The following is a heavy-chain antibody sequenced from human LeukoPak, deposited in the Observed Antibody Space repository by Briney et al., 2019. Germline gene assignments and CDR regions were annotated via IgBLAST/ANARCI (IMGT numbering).Heavy chain of an antibody. CDR3: ARDLGSSWFEPLDY. Sequence: SETLSLTCAVSGGSISSSAWWSWVRQPPGKGLEWIGEVYHSGSTNYNSFLKSRVTISVDKSKNQFSLRLTSATAADTAVYYCARDLGSSWFEPLDYWGQGILVIVSS. V-gene: IGHV4-4*02. D-gene: IGHD6-13*01. CDR1: GGSISSSAW. J-gene: IGHJ4*02. CDR2: VYHSGST.